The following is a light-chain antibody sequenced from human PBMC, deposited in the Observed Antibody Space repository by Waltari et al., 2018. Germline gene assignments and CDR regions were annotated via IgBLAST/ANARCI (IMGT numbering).Light chain of an antibody. CDR2: QDT. CDR1: RWNHQD. J-gene: IGLJ2*01. Sequence: SYELTQPASVSVSPGQTASLTCSGDRWNHQDACWYQQKPGQSPVLVIYQDTKRPSGSPERVSGAHSGNTATLTSGGTQAMDEADYCWQAWEGVGGGTKLAVL. CDR3: QAWEG. V-gene: IGLV3-1*01.